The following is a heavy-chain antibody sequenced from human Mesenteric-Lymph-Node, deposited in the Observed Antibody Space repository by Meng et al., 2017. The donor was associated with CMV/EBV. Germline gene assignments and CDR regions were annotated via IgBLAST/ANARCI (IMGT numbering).Heavy chain of an antibody. J-gene: IGHJ4*02. CDR2: IKQDGSEK. D-gene: IGHD3-3*01. CDR1: GFTFSSYW. Sequence: GESLKISCAASGFTFSSYWMSWVRQAPGKGLEWVANIKQDGSEKYYVDSVKGRFTISRDNAKNSLYLQMNSLRAEDTAVYYCARATVAYDFWSGYPAYFDYWGQGTLVTVSS. V-gene: IGHV3-7*01. CDR3: ARATVAYDFWSGYPAYFDY.